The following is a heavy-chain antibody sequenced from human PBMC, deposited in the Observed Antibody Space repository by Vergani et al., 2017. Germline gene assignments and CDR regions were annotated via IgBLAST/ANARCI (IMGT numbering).Heavy chain of an antibody. CDR2: IYSGGST. D-gene: IGHD3-3*01. V-gene: IGHV3-53*01. J-gene: IGHJ4*02. CDR3: ARGDGIFEPRFDY. CDR1: GFTVSSNY. Sequence: EVQLVESGGGLIQPGGSLRLSCAASGFTVSSNYMSWVRQAPGKGLEWVSVIYSGGSTYYADSVKGRFTISRDNYKNTLYLQMNSLRAEDTAVYYCARGDGIFEPRFDYWGQGTLVTVSS.